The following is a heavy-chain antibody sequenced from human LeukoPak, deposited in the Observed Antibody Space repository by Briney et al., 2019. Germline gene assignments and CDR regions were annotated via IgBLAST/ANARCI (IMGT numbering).Heavy chain of an antibody. CDR3: ARERERYCTNGVCYSDPFDY. CDR1: GFMFSSNW. J-gene: IGHJ4*02. Sequence: GGSLRLSCAASGFMFSSNWMSWVRQAPGKGLEWVSTISGSGGSTYYADSVKGRFTISRDNSKNTLYLQMNSLRAEDTAVYYCARERERYCTNGVCYSDPFDYWGQGTLVTVSS. V-gene: IGHV3-23*01. D-gene: IGHD2-8*01. CDR2: ISGSGGST.